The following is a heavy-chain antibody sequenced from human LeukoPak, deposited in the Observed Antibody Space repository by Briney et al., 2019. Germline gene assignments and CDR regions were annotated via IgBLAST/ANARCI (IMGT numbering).Heavy chain of an antibody. CDR3: ARDLGDGYSRFDY. CDR1: GYTFTDYY. Sequence: GASVKVSCKASGYTFTDYYMHWVRQAPGQGLEWMGWINPNSGGTNYAQKFQGRVTMTRDTSISTAYMELSRLRSDDTAVYYCARDLGDGYSRFDYWGQGTLVTVSS. V-gene: IGHV1-2*02. CDR2: INPNSGGT. J-gene: IGHJ4*02. D-gene: IGHD5-24*01.